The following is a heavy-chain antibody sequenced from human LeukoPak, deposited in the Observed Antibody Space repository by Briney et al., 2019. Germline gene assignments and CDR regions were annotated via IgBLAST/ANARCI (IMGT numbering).Heavy chain of an antibody. J-gene: IGHJ6*02. V-gene: IGHV3-74*01. CDR3: ARDAVDTANAV. CDR1: GTYW. CDR2: INSDGSIT. D-gene: IGHD5-18*01. Sequence: GGSLRLSCAASGTYWMHWVRQAPGKGLVWVSHINSDGSITSYADSVKGRFTISRDNAKNTLYLQMNSLRAEDTAVYYCARDAVDTANAVWGQGTTVTVSS.